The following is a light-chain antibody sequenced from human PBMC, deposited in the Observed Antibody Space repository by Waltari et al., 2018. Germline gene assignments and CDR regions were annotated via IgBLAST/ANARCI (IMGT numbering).Light chain of an antibody. Sequence: DIQMTQSPSTLSASVGDRVTLTCRASQSVNRRLAWYQQKPGKAPKLLIAKASALQNGVAPRFSGGGSGTEFTLTISNLQPDDSSTYYCQQYEAFPVTFGHGTKVEIK. CDR1: QSVNRR. J-gene: IGKJ1*01. CDR3: QQYEAFPVT. CDR2: KAS. V-gene: IGKV1-5*03.